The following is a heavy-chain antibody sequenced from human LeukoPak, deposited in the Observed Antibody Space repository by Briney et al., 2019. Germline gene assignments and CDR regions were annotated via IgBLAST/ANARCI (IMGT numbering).Heavy chain of an antibody. J-gene: IGHJ3*01. CDR2: IKSKTDGGTT. CDR1: GFTFSNAW. Sequence: SGGSLRLSCAASGFTFSNAWMSWVRQAPGKGLEWVGRIKSKTDGGTTDYAAPVKGRFTISRDDSKSTLYLQMNSLKTEDTAVYYCSTDIFVSQEYSGSYSALGWVAPTWGQGTMVTVSS. CDR3: STDIFVSQEYSGSYSALGWVAPT. V-gene: IGHV3-15*01. D-gene: IGHD1-26*01.